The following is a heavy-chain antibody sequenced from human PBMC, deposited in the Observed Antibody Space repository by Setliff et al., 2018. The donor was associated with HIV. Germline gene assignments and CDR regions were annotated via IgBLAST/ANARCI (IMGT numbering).Heavy chain of an antibody. V-gene: IGHV1-69*04. CDR3: ARDYCSSTRCYDLHNWFDP. Sequence: SVKVSCKASGGTFSSYAISWVRQAPGQGLEWIGRITPIISTANYAQKFQGRVTISADKSTSTAYMKLSSLRSEDTAVYYCARDYCSSTRCYDLHNWFDPWGQGTLVTVSS. D-gene: IGHD2-2*01. CDR1: GGTFSSYA. J-gene: IGHJ5*02. CDR2: ITPIISTA.